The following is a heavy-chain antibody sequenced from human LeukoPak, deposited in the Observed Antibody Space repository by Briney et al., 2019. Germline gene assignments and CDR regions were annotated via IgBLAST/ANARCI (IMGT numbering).Heavy chain of an antibody. CDR3: ARGAVPAGHFYYYMDV. V-gene: IGHV1-2*02. J-gene: IGHJ6*03. CDR1: GYTFTGYY. D-gene: IGHD2-2*01. Sequence: GASVKVSCKASGYTFTGYYMHWVRQAPGQGLEWMGWINPNSGGTNYAQKFQGRVTMTRDTSISTAYMELSRLRPNDTAVYYCARGAVPAGHFYYYMDVWGKGTAVTVSS. CDR2: INPNSGGT.